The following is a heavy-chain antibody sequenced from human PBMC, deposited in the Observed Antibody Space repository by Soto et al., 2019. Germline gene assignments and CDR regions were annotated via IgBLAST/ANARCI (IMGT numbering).Heavy chain of an antibody. V-gene: IGHV3-21*01. CDR3: ARGHSSGWYDY. CDR2: ISSSSSYI. J-gene: IGHJ4*02. Sequence: EMQLVESGGGLVKPGGSLRLSCAASGFTFSSYSMNWVRQAAGKGLEWVSSISSSSSYIYYADSVKGRFTVSRDNAKNTLYLQMNSLRAEDTAVYYCARGHSSGWYDYWGQGTLVTVSS. CDR1: GFTFSSYS. D-gene: IGHD6-19*01.